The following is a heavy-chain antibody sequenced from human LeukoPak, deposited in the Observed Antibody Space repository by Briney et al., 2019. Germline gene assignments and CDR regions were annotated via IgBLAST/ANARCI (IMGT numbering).Heavy chain of an antibody. Sequence: GASVKVSCKASGYTFTDYFMHWVRQAPGQGREWMGWIHPNNGDTRYAQKLQGRVAMTRDTSISTAYLELSSLRSDDTAVYYCARDNGRDYYDSSGYPGPFDDWGQGTLVTVSS. CDR2: IHPNNGDT. CDR1: GYTFTDYF. D-gene: IGHD3-22*01. V-gene: IGHV1-2*02. J-gene: IGHJ4*02. CDR3: ARDNGRDYYDSSGYPGPFDD.